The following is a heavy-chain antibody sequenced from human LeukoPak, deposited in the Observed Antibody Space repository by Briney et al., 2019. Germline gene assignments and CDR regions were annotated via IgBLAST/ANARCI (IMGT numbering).Heavy chain of an antibody. CDR3: ARDPDYYDSSGYPFDY. CDR1: GFTFSSYS. D-gene: IGHD3-22*01. CDR2: ISSSSNYI. Sequence: GGSLRLSCEVSGFTFSSYSMNWVRQAPGKGLEWVSSISSSSNYIYYADSVKGRFTISRDDAKNSLYLQMNSLRGEDTAVYYCARDPDYYDSSGYPFDYWGQGTLVTVSS. J-gene: IGHJ4*02. V-gene: IGHV3-21*01.